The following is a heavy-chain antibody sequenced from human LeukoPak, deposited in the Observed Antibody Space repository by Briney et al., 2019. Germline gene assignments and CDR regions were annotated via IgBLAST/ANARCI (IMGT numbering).Heavy chain of an antibody. D-gene: IGHD3-3*01. CDR3: ASYEWGDDFWSGSKTSDAFDI. J-gene: IGHJ3*02. CDR1: GGSISSYY. CDR2: IYYSGST. V-gene: IGHV4-59*01. Sequence: SETLSLTCTVSGGSISSYYWSWIRQPPGKGLEWIGYIYYSGSTNYNPSLKSRVTISVDTSKNQFSLKLSSVTAADTAVYYCASYEWGDDFWSGSKTSDAFDIWGQGTMVTVSS.